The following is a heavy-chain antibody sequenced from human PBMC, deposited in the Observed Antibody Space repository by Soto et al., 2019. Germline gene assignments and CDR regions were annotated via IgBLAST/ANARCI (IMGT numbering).Heavy chain of an antibody. CDR3: ARSQRGRTAFTFDY. J-gene: IGHJ4*02. D-gene: IGHD3-16*01. Sequence: ETLSLTCSVSGDSVSNDNYYWSWIRQPPGKGLEWIGYIYYSGTTNYNSYLKSRLSLSVDMSKNQFSLKLASVTAADTAVYFCARSQRGRTAFTFDYWGQGALVTVYS. CDR2: IYYSGTT. CDR1: GDSVSNDNYY. V-gene: IGHV4-61*01.